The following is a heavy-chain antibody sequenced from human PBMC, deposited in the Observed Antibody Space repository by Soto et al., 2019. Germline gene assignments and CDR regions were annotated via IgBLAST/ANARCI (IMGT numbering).Heavy chain of an antibody. CDR1: GFTVSSNY. Sequence: EVQLVESGGGLVQPGGSLRLSCAASGFTVSSNYMSWVRQAPGKGLEWVSVICSGGSTYDADSVKGRFTISRDNSKTTLYLQMNSLRAEDTAVYYCVGSAGIPFDYWGQGTLVTVSS. CDR3: VGSAGIPFDY. CDR2: ICSGGST. D-gene: IGHD1-1*01. V-gene: IGHV3-66*01. J-gene: IGHJ4*02.